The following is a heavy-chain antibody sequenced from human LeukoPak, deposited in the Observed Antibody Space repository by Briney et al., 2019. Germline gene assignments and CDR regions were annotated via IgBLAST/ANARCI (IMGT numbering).Heavy chain of an antibody. CDR2: INPSGGST. V-gene: IGHV1-46*01. J-gene: IGHJ5*02. CDR3: ARSPCGGDCSRNWFDP. Sequence: GASVKVSCKASGYIFIDYYIHWVRQAPGQGLEWRGVINPSGGSTRSAQKFQGRVTMTRDTSTSTVYMELSSLRSEDTAVYYCARSPCGGDCSRNWFDPWGQGTLVTVSS. D-gene: IGHD2-21*02. CDR1: GYIFIDYY.